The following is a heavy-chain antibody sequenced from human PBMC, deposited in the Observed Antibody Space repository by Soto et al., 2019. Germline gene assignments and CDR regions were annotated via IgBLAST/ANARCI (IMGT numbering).Heavy chain of an antibody. CDR2: IYYSGST. CDR1: GGSISSSSYY. CDR3: ARARYDILTGYYTYYYYGMDV. J-gene: IGHJ6*02. V-gene: IGHV4-61*05. D-gene: IGHD3-9*01. Sequence: SETLSLTCPVSGGSISSSSYYWSWIRQPPGRGLEWIGYIYYSGSTNYNPSLKSRVTISVDTSKNQFSLKLSSVTAADTAVYYCARARYDILTGYYTYYYYGMDVWGQGTTVTVSS.